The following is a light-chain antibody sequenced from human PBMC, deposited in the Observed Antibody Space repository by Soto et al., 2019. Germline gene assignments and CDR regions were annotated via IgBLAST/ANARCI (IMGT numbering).Light chain of an antibody. CDR1: SSDVGGYNF. V-gene: IGLV2-14*01. Sequence: QSALTQPASVSGFPGQSITISCTGTSSDVGGYNFVSWYQQHPGKAPKLMIYEVSNRPSGVSNRFSGSKSGNTASLTISGLQAEDEADYYCTSYTSSSTLDVFGTGTKLTVL. J-gene: IGLJ1*01. CDR3: TSYTSSSTLDV. CDR2: EVS.